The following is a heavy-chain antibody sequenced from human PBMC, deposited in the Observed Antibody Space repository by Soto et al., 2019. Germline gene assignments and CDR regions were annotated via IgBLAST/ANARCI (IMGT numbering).Heavy chain of an antibody. Sequence: QVQLVQSGAELKKPGASVKFSCQASGDTFSGYTINGVRQAPGEGLEWMGRIIPVFGTTNDAQRFEGRVTFTADESTNTAYMELRGLLSEDTAVYYCARDGGFGELKYWGPGTLVTVSS. D-gene: IGHD3-10*01. V-gene: IGHV1-69*18. CDR3: ARDGGFGELKY. CDR2: IIPVFGTT. J-gene: IGHJ4*02. CDR1: GDTFSGYT.